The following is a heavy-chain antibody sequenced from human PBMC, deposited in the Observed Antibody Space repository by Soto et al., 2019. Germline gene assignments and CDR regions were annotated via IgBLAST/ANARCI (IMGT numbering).Heavy chain of an antibody. V-gene: IGHV1-69*01. CDR3: ARDSGATTVAFGMDV. Sequence: QVQLVQSGAEVKKPGSSVKVSCKASGGTFSSYAISWVRQAPGQGLEWMGGIIPIFGTANYEQKFQGRVTITADESTSKAYMELSRLRSEDTAVYYCARDSGATTVAFGMDVWGQGTKVTVSS. CDR2: IIPIFGTA. J-gene: IGHJ6*02. CDR1: GGTFSSYA. D-gene: IGHD4-17*01.